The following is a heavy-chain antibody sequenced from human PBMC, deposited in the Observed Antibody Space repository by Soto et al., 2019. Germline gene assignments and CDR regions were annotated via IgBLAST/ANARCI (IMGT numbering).Heavy chain of an antibody. CDR3: AKDISLAAADYYFDY. Sequence: EVQLLESGGGLVQPGGSLRLSCAASGFTFTKYAMSWVRQAPGKGLQWVSTIGGTGGSVTYYADSVKGRFSISRDNSKNTLHLQMNSLRAEDTAVYYCAKDISLAAADYYFDYWGQGTLVTVSS. CDR2: IGGTGGSVT. D-gene: IGHD6-13*01. CDR1: GFTFTKYA. V-gene: IGHV3-23*01. J-gene: IGHJ4*02.